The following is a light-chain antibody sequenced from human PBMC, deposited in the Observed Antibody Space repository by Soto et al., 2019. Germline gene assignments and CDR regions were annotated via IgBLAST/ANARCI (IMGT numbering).Light chain of an antibody. V-gene: IGKV3D-15*01. Sequence: IMFRQSPAPLSVSPGERATLSCRASQSVSSNLAWYQQKPGQAPRLLIYGASTRATGIPARFSGSGSGTEFTLTITSLQPDDFATYYCQQYYTYPWTFGQGTKVDIK. CDR3: QQYYTYPWT. CDR2: GAS. J-gene: IGKJ1*01. CDR1: QSVSSN.